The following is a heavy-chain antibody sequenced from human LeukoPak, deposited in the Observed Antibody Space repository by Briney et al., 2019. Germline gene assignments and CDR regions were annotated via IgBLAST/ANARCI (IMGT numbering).Heavy chain of an antibody. Sequence: GESLKISCKGSGYSFTSYWIAWVRQMPGKGLEWMGIISPNDSDTRYSPSFQGQVTTSADKSVYTAYLQWSSLRASDTAMYYCARQDRITIFGVIGSWFDPWGQGTPVTVSS. V-gene: IGHV5-51*01. CDR3: ARQDRITIFGVIGSWFDP. D-gene: IGHD3-3*01. CDR1: GYSFTSYW. CDR2: ISPNDSDT. J-gene: IGHJ5*02.